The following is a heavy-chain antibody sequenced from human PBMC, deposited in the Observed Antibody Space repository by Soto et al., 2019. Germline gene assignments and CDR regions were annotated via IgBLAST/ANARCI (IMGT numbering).Heavy chain of an antibody. V-gene: IGHV2-5*02. J-gene: IGHJ4*02. CDR3: AHSPYSSSSYYVDF. CDR2: IYWDDDK. Sequence: QITLKESGPTLVKPTQTLTLTCTFSGFSLSTSGVGVGWIRQPPGKALEWLALIYWDDDKSDSPFLKSRLTITKDTSKNQVVLTMTNMYPVDTATYYCAHSPYSSSSYYVDFWGQGTLVTVSS. CDR1: GFSLSTSGVG. D-gene: IGHD6-6*01.